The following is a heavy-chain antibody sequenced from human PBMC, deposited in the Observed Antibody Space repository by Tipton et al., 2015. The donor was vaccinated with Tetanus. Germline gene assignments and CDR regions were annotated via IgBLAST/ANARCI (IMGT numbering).Heavy chain of an antibody. CDR2: IYHSGRT. Sequence: SLRLSCSVSGGSIINNNWWTWVRQPPGKGLEWIGEIYHSGRTNYNLSLETRVTISVDESKNQFSLNLMSVTAADTAVYYCARGSTMFFWGQGTLVTVSS. J-gene: IGHJ4*02. V-gene: IGHV4-4*02. D-gene: IGHD3-10*02. CDR1: GGSIINNNW. CDR3: ARGSTMFF.